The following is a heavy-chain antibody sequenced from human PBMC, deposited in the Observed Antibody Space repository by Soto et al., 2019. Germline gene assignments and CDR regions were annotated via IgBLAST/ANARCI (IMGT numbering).Heavy chain of an antibody. D-gene: IGHD4-4*01. CDR2: IHNSGNT. J-gene: IGHJ4*01. V-gene: IGHV4-59*01. Sequence: SETLSLTCSDSGGSTTSYSWSWIRQPPGKGLEWIAHIHNSGNTNYNPSLRSRVTISLDTSKNQFSLRLTSVTAADTAVYYCAGPYRVTYEYWGHGTLVTVSS. CDR1: GGSTTSYS. CDR3: AGPYRVTYEY.